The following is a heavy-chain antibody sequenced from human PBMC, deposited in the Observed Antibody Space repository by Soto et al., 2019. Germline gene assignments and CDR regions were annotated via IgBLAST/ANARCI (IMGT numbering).Heavy chain of an antibody. CDR1: GFTFSSYS. CDR2: ISICVTHT. J-gene: IGHJ4*02. V-gene: IGHV3-23*01. D-gene: IGHD5-18*01. Sequence: CGSVRLSCAVSGFTFSSYSFTWVRQAPGKGLQWVSGISICVTHTFYADSVKGRFTISRDNSKNTVYLQMNSLRAEDTAVYYSELWSCYVECWAQHSLVSVSS. CDR3: ELWSCYVEC.